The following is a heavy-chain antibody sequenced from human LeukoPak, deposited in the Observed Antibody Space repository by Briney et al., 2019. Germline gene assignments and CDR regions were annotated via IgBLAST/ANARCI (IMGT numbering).Heavy chain of an antibody. Sequence: GRSLRLSCAASGFTFSSYGMHWVRQAPGKGLEWVAVLSYDGSNKYYADSVKGRFTISRDNSKSTLYLQMNSLRAEDTAVYYCADGGHYYDSSGYPPPFDYWGQGTLVTVSS. V-gene: IGHV3-30*03. CDR2: LSYDGSNK. D-gene: IGHD3-22*01. CDR3: ADGGHYYDSSGYPPPFDY. CDR1: GFTFSSYG. J-gene: IGHJ4*02.